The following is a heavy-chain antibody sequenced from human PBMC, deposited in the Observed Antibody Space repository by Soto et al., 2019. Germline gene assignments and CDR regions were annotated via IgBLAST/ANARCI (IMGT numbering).Heavy chain of an antibody. CDR3: TTPYNWNSDNWFDP. Sequence: EVQLVESGGGLVKPGGSLRLSCAASGFTFSNAWMSWVRQAPGKGLEWVGRIKSKTDGGTTDYAAPVKGRFTISRDDSKNTLYLQMNSLKTEDTAVYYCTTPYNWNSDNWFDPWGQGTLVTVSS. V-gene: IGHV3-15*01. J-gene: IGHJ5*02. D-gene: IGHD1-7*01. CDR2: IKSKTDGGTT. CDR1: GFTFSNAW.